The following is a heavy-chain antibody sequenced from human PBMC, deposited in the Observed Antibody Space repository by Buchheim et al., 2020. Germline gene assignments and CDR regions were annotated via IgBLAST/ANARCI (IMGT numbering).Heavy chain of an antibody. D-gene: IGHD1-14*01. CDR1: GGSLSSGDYY. CDR3: ARVPESGSNYYKYYAMDV. V-gene: IGHV4-30-4*01. J-gene: IGHJ6*02. Sequence: QVQLQESGPGLVKPSQTLSLTYTVSGGSLSSGDYYWSWIRQPPGKGLEWIGYIYYSGSTYYNPSLKSRVTISVDTSKNQFSLKLSSVTAADTAVYYCARVPESGSNYYKYYAMDVWGQGTT. CDR2: IYYSGST.